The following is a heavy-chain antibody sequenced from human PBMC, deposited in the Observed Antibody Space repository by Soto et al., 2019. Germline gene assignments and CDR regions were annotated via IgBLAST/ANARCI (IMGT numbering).Heavy chain of an antibody. V-gene: IGHV3-30-3*01. CDR2: ISYDESNK. CDR1: GFTFSSYA. CDR3: ARDRRGGMDV. J-gene: IGHJ6*02. Sequence: PGGSLILSFAASGFTFSSYAMHWVRQAPGKGLEWVAVISYDESNKYYADSVKGRFTTSRDNSKNTLYLQMNSLRAEDTAVYYCARDRRGGMDVWGQGTTVTVSS.